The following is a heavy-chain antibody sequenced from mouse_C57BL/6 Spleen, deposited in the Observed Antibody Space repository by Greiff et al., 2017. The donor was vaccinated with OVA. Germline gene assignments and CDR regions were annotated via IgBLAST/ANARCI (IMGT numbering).Heavy chain of an antibody. CDR2: FYPGSGSI. CDR1: GYTFTEYT. Sequence: QVHVKQSGAELVKPGASVKLSCKASGYTFTEYTIHWVKQRSGQGLEWIGWFYPGSGSIKYNEKFKDKATLTADKSSSTVYMELSRLTSEDSAVYFCARHEESYLITAVVAGEYFDYWGQGTTLTVSS. D-gene: IGHD1-1*01. CDR3: ARHEESYLITAVVAGEYFDY. J-gene: IGHJ2*01. V-gene: IGHV1-62-2*01.